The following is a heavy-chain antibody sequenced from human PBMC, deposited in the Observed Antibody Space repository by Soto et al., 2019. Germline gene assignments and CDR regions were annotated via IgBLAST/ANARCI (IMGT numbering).Heavy chain of an antibody. CDR2: MNPNSGNT. CDR3: AGGKGPNWNYLFFYYSGMDV. V-gene: IGHV1-8*01. Sequence: QVQLVQSGAEVKKPGASVKVSCKASGYTFTSYDINWVRQATGQGLQWMGWMNPNSGNTGYAQKFQGRVTMTRNTSISKADMELSSLTSEDTAVYYCAGGKGPNWNYLFFYYSGMDVWGQGTTVTVSS. CDR1: GYTFTSYD. J-gene: IGHJ6*02. D-gene: IGHD1-7*01.